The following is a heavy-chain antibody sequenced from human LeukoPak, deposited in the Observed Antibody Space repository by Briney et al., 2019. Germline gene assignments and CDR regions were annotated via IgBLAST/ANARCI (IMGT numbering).Heavy chain of an antibody. CDR2: IYYSGST. D-gene: IGHD3-10*01. J-gene: IGHJ4*02. CDR1: GGSISSGDYY. CDR3: ARAPGGYLDY. Sequence: SETLSLTCTVSGGSISSGDYYWSWIRQPPGEGLEWIGYIYYSGSTYYNPSLKSRVTISVDTSKNQFSLKLSSVTAADTAVYYCARAPGGYLDYWGQGTLVTVSS. V-gene: IGHV4-30-4*01.